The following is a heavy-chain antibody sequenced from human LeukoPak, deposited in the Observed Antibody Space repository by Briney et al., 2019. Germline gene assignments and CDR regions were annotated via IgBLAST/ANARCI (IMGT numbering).Heavy chain of an antibody. D-gene: IGHD2-15*01. CDR2: INHGGGT. V-gene: IGHV4-34*01. J-gene: IGHJ4*02. Sequence: PSETLSLTCAVYGGSFSDYFWNWIRQPPGKGLEWIGEINHGGGTRYNPSLKSRATISVDTSKKQFSLNLTSVTAADTAVYYCARPVCSGGSCYFGGWYYFDYWGQGTLVTVSS. CDR1: GGSFSDYF. CDR3: ARPVCSGGSCYFGGWYYFDY.